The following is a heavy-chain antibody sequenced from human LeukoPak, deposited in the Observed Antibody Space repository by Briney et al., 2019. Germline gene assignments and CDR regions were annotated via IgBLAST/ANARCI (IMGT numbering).Heavy chain of an antibody. V-gene: IGHV4-59*12. D-gene: IGHD5-18*01. CDR1: GGSISSYY. J-gene: IGHJ3*02. CDR3: AREPRYSDWGAFDI. Sequence: SETLSLTCTVSGGSISSYYWSWIRQPPGKGLEWIGYIYYSGSTNYNPSLKSRVTISVDTSKNQFSLKLNSVTAADTAVYYCAREPRYSDWGAFDIWGQGTMVTASS. CDR2: IYYSGST.